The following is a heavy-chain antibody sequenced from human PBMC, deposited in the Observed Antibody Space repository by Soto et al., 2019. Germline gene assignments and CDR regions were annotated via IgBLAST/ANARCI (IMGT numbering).Heavy chain of an antibody. CDR3: AKDGGSGWYPNNWFDP. CDR1: GFTFSSYA. V-gene: IGHV3-23*01. J-gene: IGHJ5*02. D-gene: IGHD6-19*01. Sequence: GGSLRLSCAASGFTFSSYAMSWVRQAPGKGLEWVSAISGSGGSTYYADSVKGRFTISRDNSKNTLYLQMNSLRAEDTAVYYCAKDGGSGWYPNNWFDPWGQGTRVTVSS. CDR2: ISGSGGST.